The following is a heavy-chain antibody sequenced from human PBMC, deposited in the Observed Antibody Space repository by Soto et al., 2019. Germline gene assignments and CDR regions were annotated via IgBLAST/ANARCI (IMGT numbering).Heavy chain of an antibody. J-gene: IGHJ4*02. CDR3: ARELPYYVSSDSYLYX. D-gene: IGHD3-16*01. Sequence: SQTRSLTYAISGDSVSGNSSAWNWIRQSPSRGLDWLGRTYYRSRWYNDYAVSVKSRITVTPDTSKNQFSLHLNSVTPEDTAFYYCARELPYYVSSDSYLYXWGQVALVTVSX. CDR2: TYYRSRWYN. V-gene: IGHV6-1*01. CDR1: GDSVSGNSSA.